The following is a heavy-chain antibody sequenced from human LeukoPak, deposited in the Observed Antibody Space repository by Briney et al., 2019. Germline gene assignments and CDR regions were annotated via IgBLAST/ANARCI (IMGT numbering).Heavy chain of an antibody. Sequence: GASVKVSCKASGYTFTSYGISWVRQAPGQGLEWMGWISAYNGNTNYAQKLQGRVTMTTDTSTSTVYMELRSLRSDDTAVYYCARAPSYYDSSGYYVGTEFDYWGQGTLVTVSS. J-gene: IGHJ4*02. CDR2: ISAYNGNT. D-gene: IGHD3-22*01. CDR3: ARAPSYYDSSGYYVGTEFDY. V-gene: IGHV1-18*01. CDR1: GYTFTSYG.